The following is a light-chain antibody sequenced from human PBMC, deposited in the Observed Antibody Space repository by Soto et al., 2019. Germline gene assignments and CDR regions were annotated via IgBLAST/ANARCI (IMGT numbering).Light chain of an antibody. Sequence: EIVMTQSPATLSVSPGERATLPCRASQSVSSNLAWYQQKPGRAPRLLIYGASTRVTGVPARFSGSGSGTEFTLTISSLQSEDFAVYYCQQYNNWPPWAFGQGTKVEIK. J-gene: IGKJ1*01. CDR1: QSVSSN. CDR3: QQYNNWPPWA. V-gene: IGKV3-15*01. CDR2: GAS.